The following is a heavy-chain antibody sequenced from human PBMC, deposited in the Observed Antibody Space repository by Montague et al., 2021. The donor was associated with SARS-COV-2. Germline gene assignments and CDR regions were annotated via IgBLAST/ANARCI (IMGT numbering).Heavy chain of an antibody. CDR1: GGAISSSSYY. CDR3: ARDTRITMLVVVNRYGMDV. J-gene: IGHJ6*02. CDR2: IYYSGST. D-gene: IGHD3-22*01. Sequence: SETLSLTCTVSGGAISSSSYYWGWIRQPPGKGLEWIGSIYYSGSTYYNPSLKSRVAISVDTSKNQFSLKLSSVTAADTAVYYCARDTRITMLVVVNRYGMDVWGQGPRSPSP. V-gene: IGHV4-39*07.